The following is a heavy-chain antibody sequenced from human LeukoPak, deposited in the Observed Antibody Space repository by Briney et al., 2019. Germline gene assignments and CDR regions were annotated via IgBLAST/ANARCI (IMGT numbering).Heavy chain of an antibody. CDR1: GGSISSGSYY. Sequence: SETLSLTCTVSGGSISSGSYYWSWIRQPAGKGLEWIGRIYTSGSTNYNPSLKSRVTISVDTSKNQFSLKLSSVTAADTAVYYCAREGVVLRYFDWLSVWFDPWGQGTLVTVSA. CDR2: IYTSGST. D-gene: IGHD3-9*01. CDR3: AREGVVLRYFDWLSVWFDP. V-gene: IGHV4-61*02. J-gene: IGHJ5*02.